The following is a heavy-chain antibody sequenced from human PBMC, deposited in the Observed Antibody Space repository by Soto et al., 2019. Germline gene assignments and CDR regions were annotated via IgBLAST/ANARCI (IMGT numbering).Heavy chain of an antibody. CDR1: GFTFSSYG. V-gene: IGHV3-33*01. Sequence: GGSLRLSCAASGFTFSSYGMHWVRQAPGKGLEWVAVIWYDGSNKYYADSVKGRFTISRDNSKNTLYLQMNSLRAEDTAVYYCARDLDRGRLRYFDWLEAGFDYWGQGTLVTVSS. CDR2: IWYDGSNK. D-gene: IGHD3-9*01. CDR3: ARDLDRGRLRYFDWLEAGFDY. J-gene: IGHJ4*02.